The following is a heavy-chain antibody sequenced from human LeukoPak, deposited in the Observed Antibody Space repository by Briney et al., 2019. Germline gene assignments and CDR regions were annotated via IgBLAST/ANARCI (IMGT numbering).Heavy chain of an antibody. Sequence: GGSPRLSCAASGFSFSSYAMSWVRQAPGKGLEWVSAISGSGGSTYYADSVKGRFTISRDNSKNTLYLQMNSLRAEDTAVYYCAKVRCTSCYGYFDYWGQGTLVTVSS. D-gene: IGHD2-2*01. CDR2: ISGSGGST. V-gene: IGHV3-23*01. CDR3: AKVRCTSCYGYFDY. CDR1: GFSFSSYA. J-gene: IGHJ4*02.